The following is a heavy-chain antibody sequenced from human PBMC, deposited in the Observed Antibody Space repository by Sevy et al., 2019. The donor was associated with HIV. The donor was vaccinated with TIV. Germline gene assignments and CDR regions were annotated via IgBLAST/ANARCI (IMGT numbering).Heavy chain of an antibody. CDR1: GGSISSGGYS. Sequence: SETLSLTCAVSGGSISSGGYSWSWIRQPPGKGLEWIGYIYHSGSTYYNPSLKSRVTISVDRSKNQFSLKLSSVTAADTAVYYCARGVYYDSSGYPYNWFDPWGQGTLVTVSS. V-gene: IGHV4-30-2*01. J-gene: IGHJ5*02. CDR3: ARGVYYDSSGYPYNWFDP. D-gene: IGHD3-22*01. CDR2: IYHSGST.